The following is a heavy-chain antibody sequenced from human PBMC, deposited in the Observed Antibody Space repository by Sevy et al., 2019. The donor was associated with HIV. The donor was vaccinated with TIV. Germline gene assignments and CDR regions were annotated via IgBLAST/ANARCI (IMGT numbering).Heavy chain of an antibody. J-gene: IGHJ6*03. D-gene: IGHD3-16*01. CDR3: ARGSRSKLGYYYYYYMDV. CDR2: ISSSGSTI. V-gene: IGHV3-11*04. CDR1: GFTFSDYY. Sequence: GGSLRLSCAASGFTFSDYYMSWIHQAPGKGLEWVSYISSSGSTIYYADSVKGRFTISRDNAKNSLYLQMNSLRAEDTAVYYCARGSRSKLGYYYYYYMDVWGKGTTVTVSS.